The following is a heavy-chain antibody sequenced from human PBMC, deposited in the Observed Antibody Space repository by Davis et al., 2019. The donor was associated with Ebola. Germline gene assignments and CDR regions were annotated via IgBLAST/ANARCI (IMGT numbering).Heavy chain of an antibody. Sequence: PGGSLRLSCTVSGYSISSGYYWGWIRQPPGKGLEWIGSIYHSGSTYYNPSLKSRVTISVDTSKNQFSLKLSSVTAADTAVYYCAREIAARHFPSWFDPWGQGTLVTVSS. D-gene: IGHD6-6*01. J-gene: IGHJ5*02. CDR1: GYSISSGYY. V-gene: IGHV4-38-2*02. CDR2: IYHSGST. CDR3: AREIAARHFPSWFDP.